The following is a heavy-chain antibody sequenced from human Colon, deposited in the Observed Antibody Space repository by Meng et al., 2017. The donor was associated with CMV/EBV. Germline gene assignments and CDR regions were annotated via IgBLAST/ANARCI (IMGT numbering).Heavy chain of an antibody. CDR3: ARDISAYCTNGVCYTRGWFDP. Sequence: SETLSLTCTVSGGSISSGGYYWSWIRPHPGKGLEWIGYIYYSGSTYYNPSLKSRVTISVDTSKNQFSLKLSSVTAADTAVYYCARDISAYCTNGVCYTRGWFDPWGQGTLVTVSS. V-gene: IGHV4-31*03. J-gene: IGHJ5*02. D-gene: IGHD2-8*01. CDR1: GGSISSGGYY. CDR2: IYYSGST.